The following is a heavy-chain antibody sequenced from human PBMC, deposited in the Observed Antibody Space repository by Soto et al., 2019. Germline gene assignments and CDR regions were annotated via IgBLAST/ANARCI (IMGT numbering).Heavy chain of an antibody. CDR1: GVSLTSGNW. V-gene: IGHV4-4*02. CDR2: IFHDGTA. D-gene: IGHD3-10*01. J-gene: IGHJ4*02. CDR3: ARLVYDTRLNYMYFDF. Sequence: SETLSLTCAVSGVSLTSGNWWTWIRQSPQRGLEYIGEIFHDGTANYYPSFERRVAMSVDTSRNQFSLKLTSVTAADTAVYFCARLVYDTRLNYMYFDFWGPGTLVTVSS.